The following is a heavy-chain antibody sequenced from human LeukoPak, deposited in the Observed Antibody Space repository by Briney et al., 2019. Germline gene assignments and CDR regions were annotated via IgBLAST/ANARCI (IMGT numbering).Heavy chain of an antibody. Sequence: GGSLRLSCAASGFTFSSYAMSWVRQAPGKELEWVSAISGSGGATYYADSVKGRFTISRDNSKNTLYLQMNSLRAEDTAVYYCAKDGYCSSTSCYPAPYWGQGTLVTVSS. CDR1: GFTFSSYA. J-gene: IGHJ4*02. D-gene: IGHD2-2*01. CDR2: ISGSGGAT. CDR3: AKDGYCSSTSCYPAPY. V-gene: IGHV3-23*01.